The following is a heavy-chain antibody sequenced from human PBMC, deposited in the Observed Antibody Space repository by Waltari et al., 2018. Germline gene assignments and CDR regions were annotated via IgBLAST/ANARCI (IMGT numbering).Heavy chain of an antibody. CDR2: IYYRGPD. D-gene: IGHD3-3*01. V-gene: IGHV4-39*01. J-gene: IGHJ5*02. CDR1: GDSITSRNYY. Sequence: QLHLQESGPILVKPSETLSLTCTIPGDSITSRNYYWGWIRQSPEKGLEWIGIIYYRGPDYYNPALKSRVTISVDSSKNQFSLKVNSVTVAETAVYYCARLLPYDFWGSYSGWFDPWGQGVLVTVSS. CDR3: ARLLPYDFWGSYSGWFDP.